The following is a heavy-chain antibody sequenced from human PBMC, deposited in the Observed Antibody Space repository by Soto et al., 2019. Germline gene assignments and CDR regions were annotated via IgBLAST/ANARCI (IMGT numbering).Heavy chain of an antibody. CDR2: ISSSSSYI. V-gene: IGHV3-21*01. CDR3: ASPDVRMVRAFDYGMDV. Sequence: GGSLRLSRAASGFTFSSYSMNWVRQAPGKGLEWVSSISSSSSYIYYADSVKGRFTISRDNAKNSLYLQMNSLRAEDTAVYYCASPDVRMVRAFDYGMDVWGQGTTVTVSS. CDR1: GFTFSSYS. D-gene: IGHD3-10*01. J-gene: IGHJ6*02.